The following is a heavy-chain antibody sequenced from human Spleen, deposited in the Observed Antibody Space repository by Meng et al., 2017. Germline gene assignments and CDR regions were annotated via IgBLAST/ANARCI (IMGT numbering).Heavy chain of an antibody. Sequence: VRWVQRGVSVKKPGAPVKGSCQVPEHTFTASWIPGLRQVPGQGLEWLGRIDPNTGGTQFAQKFLGRVTMTRDTSISTAYMELSRLRFDDTAVFYCVRDEDISASGKLFGDYWGRGTLVTVSS. D-gene: IGHD6-13*01. CDR1: EHTFTASW. J-gene: IGHJ4*02. V-gene: IGHV1-2*06. CDR2: IDPNTGGT. CDR3: VRDEDISASGKLFGDY.